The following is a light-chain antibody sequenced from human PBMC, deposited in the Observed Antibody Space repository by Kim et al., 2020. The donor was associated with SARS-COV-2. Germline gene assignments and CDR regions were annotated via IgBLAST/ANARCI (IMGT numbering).Light chain of an antibody. V-gene: IGLV3-21*04. CDR3: QVWDSSSDHSV. CDR1: NIGSKS. CDR2: YDS. Sequence: SYELTQPPSVSVAPGKTARITCGGNNIGSKSVHWYQQKPGQAPVLVIYYDSDRPSGIPERFSGSNSGNTATLTISRVEAGDEADYYCQVWDSSSDHSVFGGGTQVTVL. J-gene: IGLJ7*01.